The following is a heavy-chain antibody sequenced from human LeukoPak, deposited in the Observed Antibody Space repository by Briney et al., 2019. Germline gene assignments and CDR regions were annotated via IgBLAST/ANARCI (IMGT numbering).Heavy chain of an antibody. CDR1: GFTFSRYA. Sequence: PGGSLRLSCAASGFTFSRYAMSWVRQAPGKGLEWVSAISGSGAGTYYADSVKGRFTISRDNSKNTLYLQMNSLRAEDTAVYYCAKGIPAAIYAFDIWGQGTMVTVSS. CDR2: ISGSGAGT. J-gene: IGHJ3*02. CDR3: AKGIPAAIYAFDI. D-gene: IGHD2-2*01. V-gene: IGHV3-23*01.